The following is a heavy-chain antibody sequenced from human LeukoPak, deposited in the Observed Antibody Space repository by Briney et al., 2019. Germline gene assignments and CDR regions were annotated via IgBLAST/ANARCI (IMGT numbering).Heavy chain of an antibody. Sequence: GASVKLSCKASGYTFTSYGISWVRQAPGQGLEWRGWISAYNGNTNYAQKFQGRVTMTTNTSISTAYMELSSLRAEDTAVYYCARGSGYYDILTGYSDWGQGTLVTVSS. CDR2: ISAYNGNT. CDR1: GYTFTSYG. V-gene: IGHV1-18*01. CDR3: ARGSGYYDILTGYSD. J-gene: IGHJ4*02. D-gene: IGHD3-9*01.